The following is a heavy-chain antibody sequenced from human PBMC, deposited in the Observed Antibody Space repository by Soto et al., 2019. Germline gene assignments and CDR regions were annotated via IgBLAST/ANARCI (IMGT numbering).Heavy chain of an antibody. V-gene: IGHV4-39*01. D-gene: IGHD3-16*02. CDR3: ARRDENDYVWGSYRKNLFDP. J-gene: IGHJ5*02. CDR2: IYYSGST. Sequence: PSETLSLTCAVSGGSISSSSYYWGWIRQPPGKGLEWIGSIYYSGSTYYNPSLKSRVTISVDTSKNQFSLKLSSVTAADTAVYYCARRDENDYVWGSYRKNLFDPWGQGTLVTVSS. CDR1: GGSISSSSYY.